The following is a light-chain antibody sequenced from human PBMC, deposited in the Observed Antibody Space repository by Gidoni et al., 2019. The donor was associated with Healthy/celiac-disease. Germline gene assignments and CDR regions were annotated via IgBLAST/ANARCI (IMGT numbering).Light chain of an antibody. Sequence: DIQLTQSPSSLSASVRDRVTITCQASQDISNYLNWYQQKPGKAPKLLVYDASNLETGVPSRFSGSGSETDFTITISSLQPEDIATYYCQQYDNLLPRTFGQGTRLEIK. V-gene: IGKV1-33*01. CDR3: QQYDNLLPRT. J-gene: IGKJ5*01. CDR1: QDISNY. CDR2: DAS.